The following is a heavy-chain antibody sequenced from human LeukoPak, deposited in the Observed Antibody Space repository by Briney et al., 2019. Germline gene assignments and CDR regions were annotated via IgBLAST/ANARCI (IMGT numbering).Heavy chain of an antibody. CDR2: IRYDGSNK. CDR3: AKDRARRIAVAGTFPTD. CDR1: GFTFSSYG. J-gene: IGHJ4*02. Sequence: PGGSLRLSCAASGFTFSSYGMHWVRQAPGKGLEWVAFIRYDGSNKYYADSVKGRFTISRDNSKNTLYLQMNSLRAEDTAVYYCAKDRARRIAVAGTFPTDWGQGTLVTVSS. V-gene: IGHV3-30*02. D-gene: IGHD6-19*01.